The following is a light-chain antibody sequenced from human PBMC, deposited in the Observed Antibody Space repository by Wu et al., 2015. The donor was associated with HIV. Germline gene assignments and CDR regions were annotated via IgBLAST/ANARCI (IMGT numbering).Light chain of an antibody. V-gene: IGKV3-20*01. J-gene: IGKJ5*01. Sequence: EIVLTQSPGTLSLSPGERATLSCRASQSLTNTYLAWHQQKPGQAPRLLIYDTSRRATGIPDRFSGSGSGTDFTLTISRLEPEDFAVYYCQQYGSSPITFGQGTRLEIK. CDR2: DTS. CDR1: QSLTNTY. CDR3: QQYGSSPIT.